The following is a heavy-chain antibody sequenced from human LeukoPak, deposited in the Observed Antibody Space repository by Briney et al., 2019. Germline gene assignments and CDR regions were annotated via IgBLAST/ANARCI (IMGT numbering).Heavy chain of an antibody. CDR3: AREGGLYSYGAHW. CDR1: GYTFTGYY. CDR2: INPNSGGT. V-gene: IGHV1-2*06. Sequence: GASVKVSCKASGYTFTGYYMHWVRQAPGQGLEWMGRINPNSGGTNYAQKFQGRVTMTRDTSTSTAYMELSRLRSDDTAVYYCAREGGLYSYGAHWWGQGTLVTLSS. J-gene: IGHJ4*02. D-gene: IGHD5-18*01.